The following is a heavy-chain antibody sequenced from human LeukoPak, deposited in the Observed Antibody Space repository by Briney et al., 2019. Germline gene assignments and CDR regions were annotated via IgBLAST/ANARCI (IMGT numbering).Heavy chain of an antibody. V-gene: IGHV5-51*01. J-gene: IGHJ5*02. CDR3: ARLIRPYCSSISCPNNWFDP. Sequence: KPGESRKISCKGSGYSFTSYWIGWVRQMPGKGLEWMGIIYPGDSDTRYSPSFQGQVTISADKSISTAYLQWSSLQASDTAMYYCARLIRPYCSSISCPNNWFDPWGQGTLVTVSS. D-gene: IGHD2-2*01. CDR1: GYSFTSYW. CDR2: IYPGDSDT.